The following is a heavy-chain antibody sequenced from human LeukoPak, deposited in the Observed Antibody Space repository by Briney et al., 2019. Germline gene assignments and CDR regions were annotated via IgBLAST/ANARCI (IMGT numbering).Heavy chain of an antibody. Sequence: GGSLRLSCAASGFTFSSYGMHWVRQAPGKGLEWVAVIWYDGSSKYYTDSVKGRFTISRDNSKNPLYLQMNSLRAEDTAVYYCAKPTEGSGSFLINYWGQGTLVTASS. CDR2: IWYDGSSK. V-gene: IGHV3-33*06. CDR1: GFTFSSYG. D-gene: IGHD1-26*01. J-gene: IGHJ4*02. CDR3: AKPTEGSGSFLINY.